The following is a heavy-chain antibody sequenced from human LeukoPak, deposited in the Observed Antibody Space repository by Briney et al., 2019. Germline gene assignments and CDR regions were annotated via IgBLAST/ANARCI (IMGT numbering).Heavy chain of an antibody. V-gene: IGHV3-53*01. CDR2: IYSGADT. D-gene: IGHD3-10*01. Sequence: PGGSLRLSCAASGFSVSTKYMNWVRQAPGKGLEWVSIIYSGADTYYADSVKGRFTISRDTSKNTLFLHMNNLRVEDTAVYYCARVGDHYHWYLDLSGRGTLVSVSS. J-gene: IGHJ2*01. CDR3: ARVGDHYHWYLDL. CDR1: GFSVSTKY.